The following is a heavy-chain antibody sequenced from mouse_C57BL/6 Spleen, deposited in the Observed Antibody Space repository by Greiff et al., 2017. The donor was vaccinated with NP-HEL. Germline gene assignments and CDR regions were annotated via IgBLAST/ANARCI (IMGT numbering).Heavy chain of an antibody. J-gene: IGHJ1*03. D-gene: IGHD2-5*01. V-gene: IGHV1-18*01. CDR1: GYTFTDYN. CDR2: INPNNGGT. CDR3: ASPGNSNHWYFDV. Sequence: VQLQQSGPELVKPGASVKIPCKASGYTFTDYNMDWVKQSHGKSLEWIGDINPNNGGTIYNQKFKGKATLTVDKSSSTAYMELRSLTSEDTAVYYCASPGNSNHWYFDVWGTGTTVTVSS.